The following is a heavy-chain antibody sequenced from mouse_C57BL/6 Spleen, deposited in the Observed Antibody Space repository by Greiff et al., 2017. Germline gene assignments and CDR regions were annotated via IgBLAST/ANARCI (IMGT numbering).Heavy chain of an antibody. CDR3: ARDYGSSEGYFDV. Sequence: VQLQQSGPELVKPGASVKISCKASGYSFTGYYMNWVKQSPEKSLEWIGEINPSTGGTTYNQKFKAKAQLTVDKSSSTAYMQLKSLTSEDAAVYYWARDYGSSEGYFDVWGTGTTVTVSS. D-gene: IGHD1-1*01. CDR1: GYSFTGYY. J-gene: IGHJ1*03. V-gene: IGHV1-42*01. CDR2: INPSTGGT.